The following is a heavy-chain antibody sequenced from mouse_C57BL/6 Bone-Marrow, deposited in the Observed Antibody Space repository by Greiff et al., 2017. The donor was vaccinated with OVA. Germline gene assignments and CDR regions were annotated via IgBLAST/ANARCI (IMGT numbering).Heavy chain of an antibody. D-gene: IGHD2-2*01. Sequence: QVQLKQPGAELVKPGASVKLSCKASGYTFTSYWMQWVKQRPGQGLEWIGEIDPSDGYTNYTQKFKGKATLTVDTSSSTAYMQLSSLTSEDSAVYYCARYGYDENYFDYWGQGTTLTVSS. CDR1: GYTFTSYW. J-gene: IGHJ2*01. CDR2: IDPSDGYT. V-gene: IGHV1-50*01. CDR3: ARYGYDENYFDY.